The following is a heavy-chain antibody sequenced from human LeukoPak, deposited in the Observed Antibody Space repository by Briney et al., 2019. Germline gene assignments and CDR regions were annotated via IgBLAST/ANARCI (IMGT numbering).Heavy chain of an antibody. CDR3: TRGVGSSWYPNWFDP. CDR2: IRSKAYGGTT. J-gene: IGHJ5*02. D-gene: IGHD6-13*01. V-gene: IGHV3-49*04. Sequence: SGGSLRLSCTASGFTFGNYAMSWVRQAPGKGLEWVGFIRSKAYGGTTEYAASVKGRFTISRDDSKSIAYLQMNSLKTEDTAVYYCTRGVGSSWYPNWFDPWGQGTLVTVSS. CDR1: GFTFGNYA.